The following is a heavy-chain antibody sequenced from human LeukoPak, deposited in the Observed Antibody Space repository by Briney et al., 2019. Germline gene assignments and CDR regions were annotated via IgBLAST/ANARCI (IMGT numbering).Heavy chain of an antibody. V-gene: IGHV4-39*02. Sequence: SETLSLTCTVSGGSISTSSYYWGWIRQPPGKGLEWIGSIYYSGSTHYNPSLKSRVTISVDTSKKQFSLKLTSVTAADTAVYYCARGGPGIAAAGTSDAFDIWGQGTLVTVSS. CDR3: ARGGPGIAAAGTSDAFDI. J-gene: IGHJ3*02. CDR1: GGSISTSSYY. D-gene: IGHD6-13*01. CDR2: IYYSGST.